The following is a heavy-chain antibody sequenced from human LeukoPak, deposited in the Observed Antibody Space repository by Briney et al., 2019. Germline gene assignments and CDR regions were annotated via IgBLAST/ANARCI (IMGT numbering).Heavy chain of an antibody. CDR1: GFTFRSDS. V-gene: IGHV3-21*01. J-gene: IGHJ4*02. CDR2: ISGTSTYI. CDR3: ARASYSSGWYFDY. Sequence: GGSLRLSCAASGFTFRSDSMICVRQAPGKGLEWVSSISGTSTYIYYADSVTGRSTISRDNAKNSLYLQVNSLRAEDTAVYYCARASYSSGWYFDYWGQGTLVTVSS. D-gene: IGHD6-19*01.